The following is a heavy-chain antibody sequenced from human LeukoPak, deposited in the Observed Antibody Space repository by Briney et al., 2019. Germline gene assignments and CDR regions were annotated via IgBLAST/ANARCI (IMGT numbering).Heavy chain of an antibody. D-gene: IGHD3-22*01. CDR1: GGTFSSYA. V-gene: IGHV1-69*05. J-gene: IGHJ5*02. CDR3: ASYTYYYDSSGRRCFDP. CDR2: IIPIFGTA. Sequence: ASVKVSCKASGGTFSSYAISWVRQAPGQGLEWMGRIIPIFGTANYAQKFQGRVTITTDESTSTAYMELSSLRSEDTAVYYCASYTYYYDSSGRRCFDPRGQGTLVTVSS.